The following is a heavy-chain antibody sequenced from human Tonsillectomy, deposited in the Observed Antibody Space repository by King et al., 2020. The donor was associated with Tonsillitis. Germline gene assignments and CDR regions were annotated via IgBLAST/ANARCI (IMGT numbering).Heavy chain of an antibody. J-gene: IGHJ2*01. V-gene: IGHV4-59*01. CDR3: ARVHSSRYWYFDL. D-gene: IGHD6-13*01. CDR1: VGSISSSY. CDR2: IYYRGNT. Sequence: VQLQESGPGLVKPSETLSLTCTVSVGSISSSYWSWIRQPPGRGLEWIGFIYYRGNTNYNPSLKSRVTISVDTSKNQFSLKLSSVTSADTAVYYCARVHSSRYWYFDLWGRGTLVTVSS.